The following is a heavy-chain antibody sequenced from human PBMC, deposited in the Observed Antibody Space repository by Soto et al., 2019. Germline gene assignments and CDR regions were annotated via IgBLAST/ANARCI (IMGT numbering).Heavy chain of an antibody. V-gene: IGHV3-23*01. D-gene: IGHD3-10*01. CDR2: ISDSGGST. Sequence: EVQLLESGGGLVQSGGSLRLSCAASGFTFSSYAMSWVRQAPGKGLEWVSGISDSGGSTYYADSVKGRFTISRDNSKNTLYLQMNSLRAEDTAVYYCAKGGGRFEELVGLDYWGQGTLVTVSS. CDR3: AKGGGRFEELVGLDY. CDR1: GFTFSSYA. J-gene: IGHJ4*02.